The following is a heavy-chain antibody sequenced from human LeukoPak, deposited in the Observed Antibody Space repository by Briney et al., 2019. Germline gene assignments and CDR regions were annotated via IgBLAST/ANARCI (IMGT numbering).Heavy chain of an antibody. Sequence: SVKVSCKASGGTFSSYAISWVRQAPGQGLEWMGRIIPILGIANYAQKFQGRVTITADKSTSTAYMELSSLRSEDTAVYYCGRAKEGNTIFGVVIPPNYYYYGMDVWGQGTTVTVSS. V-gene: IGHV1-69*04. CDR3: GRAKEGNTIFGVVIPPNYYYYGMDV. D-gene: IGHD3-3*01. CDR1: GGTFSSYA. J-gene: IGHJ6*02. CDR2: IIPILGIA.